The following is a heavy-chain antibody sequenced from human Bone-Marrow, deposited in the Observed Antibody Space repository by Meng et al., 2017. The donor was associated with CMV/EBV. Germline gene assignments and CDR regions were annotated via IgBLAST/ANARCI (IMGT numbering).Heavy chain of an antibody. CDR2: IYYSGST. CDR3: ARTPYDFWSVIPDSYFDY. D-gene: IGHD3-3*01. V-gene: IGHV4-59*12. Sequence: GSLRLSCTVSGGSISSYYWSWIRQPPGKGLEWIGSIYYSGSTYYNPSLKSRVTISVDTSKNQFSLKLSSVTAADTAVYYCARTPYDFWSVIPDSYFDYWGQGTLVTVSS. CDR1: GGSISSYY. J-gene: IGHJ4*02.